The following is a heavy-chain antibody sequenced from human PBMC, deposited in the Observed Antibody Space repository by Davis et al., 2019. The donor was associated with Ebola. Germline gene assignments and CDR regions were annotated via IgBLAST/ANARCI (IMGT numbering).Heavy chain of an antibody. J-gene: IGHJ3*02. CDR3: ARAGDGDYFGVFDI. V-gene: IGHV1-18*01. CDR1: GYTFTSYG. CDR2: ISTYNGNT. Sequence: AASVKVSCKASGYTFTSYGISWVRQAPGQGLEWMGWISTYNGNTNYAQKLQGRVTMTTDTSTSTAYMELRSLRSDDTAVYYCARAGDGDYFGVFDIWGQGTMVTVSS. D-gene: IGHD4-17*01.